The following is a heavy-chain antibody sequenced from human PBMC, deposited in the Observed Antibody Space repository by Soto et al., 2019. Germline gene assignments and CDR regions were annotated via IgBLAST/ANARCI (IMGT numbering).Heavy chain of an antibody. CDR1: GGTFSSYA. J-gene: IGHJ6*02. CDR2: IIPIFGTA. V-gene: IGHV1-69*13. Sequence: ASVKVSCKASGGTFSSYAISWVRQAPGQGLEWMGGIIPIFGTANYAQKFQGRVTITADESTSTAYMELSSLRSEDTAVYYCASFNILTGYYGLHYYYYYGLDVWGQGTTVTV. CDR3: ASFNILTGYYGLHYYYYYGLDV. D-gene: IGHD3-9*01.